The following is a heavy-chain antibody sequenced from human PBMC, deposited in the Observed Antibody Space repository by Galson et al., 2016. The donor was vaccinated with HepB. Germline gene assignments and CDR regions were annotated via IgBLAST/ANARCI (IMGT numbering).Heavy chain of an antibody. D-gene: IGHD5-18*01. Sequence: SETLSLTCTVSGGSISSSSYYWGWIRQPPGKGLEWIGSIYYSGSTYYNPSLQSRVTISVDTSKNQFSLKMSSVTAADTAVYYCARRFRHTYGPPYGMDVWGQGTTVTVSS. CDR1: GGSISSSSYY. V-gene: IGHV4-39*01. CDR2: IYYSGST. CDR3: ARRFRHTYGPPYGMDV. J-gene: IGHJ6*02.